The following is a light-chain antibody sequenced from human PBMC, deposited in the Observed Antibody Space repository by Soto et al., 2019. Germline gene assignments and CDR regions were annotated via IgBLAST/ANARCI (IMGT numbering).Light chain of an antibody. J-gene: IGKJ1*01. CDR1: QSISSW. CDR2: KAS. V-gene: IGKV1-5*03. Sequence: DIQITQSPSTLSASVGDRVTITCRASQSISSWLAWYQQKPGKAPKLLIYKASILESGVPSRFSGSGSGTEFTLTISSLQPDDFATYYCQQYNSYSRTFGQGAKVDIK. CDR3: QQYNSYSRT.